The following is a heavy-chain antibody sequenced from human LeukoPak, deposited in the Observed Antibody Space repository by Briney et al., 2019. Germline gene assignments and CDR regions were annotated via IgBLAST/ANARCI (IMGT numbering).Heavy chain of an antibody. CDR3: ARISNSGWFFDF. Sequence: SETLSLTCAVSGGSIRSYYWRWLRQPPGKGLEWIGYIYYTGSTNYSPSLKSRVTISVDKSKNQFSLKVTSMSAADTAVYYCARISNSGWFFDFWGQGTLVTVSS. V-gene: IGHV4-59*08. D-gene: IGHD6-19*01. J-gene: IGHJ4*02. CDR1: GGSIRSYY. CDR2: IYYTGST.